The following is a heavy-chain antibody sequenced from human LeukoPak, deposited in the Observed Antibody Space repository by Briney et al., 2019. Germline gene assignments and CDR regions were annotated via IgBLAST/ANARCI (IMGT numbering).Heavy chain of an antibody. CDR2: ISGSGGST. V-gene: IGHV3-23*01. CDR3: AREYMVRGVQTFDY. D-gene: IGHD3-10*01. CDR1: GFTVSSNY. J-gene: IGHJ4*02. Sequence: GGSLRLSCAASGFTVSSNYMSWVRQAPGKGLEWVSAISGSGGSTYYADSVKGRFTISRDNSKNTLYLQMNSLRAEDTAVYYCAREYMVRGVQTFDYWGQGTLVTVSS.